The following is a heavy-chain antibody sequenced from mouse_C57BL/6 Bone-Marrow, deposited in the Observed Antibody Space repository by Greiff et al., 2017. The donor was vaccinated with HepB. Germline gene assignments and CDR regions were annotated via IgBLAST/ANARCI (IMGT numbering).Heavy chain of an antibody. J-gene: IGHJ1*03. CDR1: GYTFTDYE. CDR2: IDPETGGT. V-gene: IGHV1-15*01. CDR3: TRNYGSSAWYFDV. D-gene: IGHD1-1*01. Sequence: VQLQQSGAELVRPGASVTLSCKASGYTFTDYEMHWVKQTPVHGLEWIGAIDPETGGTAYNQKFKGKAILTADKSSSTAYMELRSLTSEDSAVYYCTRNYGSSAWYFDVWGTGTTVTVSS.